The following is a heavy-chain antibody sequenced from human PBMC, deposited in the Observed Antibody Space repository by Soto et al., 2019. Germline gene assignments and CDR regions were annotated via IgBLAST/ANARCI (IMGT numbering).Heavy chain of an antibody. Sequence: EVQLVESGGGLVKPGGSLRLSCAASGFTFSSYSMNWVRQAPGKGLEWVSSISSSSSYIYYADSVKGRFTISRDNAKNSLYLQMNSLRAEDTAVYYCARDPSDYGGNSKRYFDLWGRGTLVTVSS. D-gene: IGHD4-17*01. CDR2: ISSSSSYI. J-gene: IGHJ2*01. CDR3: ARDPSDYGGNSKRYFDL. V-gene: IGHV3-21*01. CDR1: GFTFSSYS.